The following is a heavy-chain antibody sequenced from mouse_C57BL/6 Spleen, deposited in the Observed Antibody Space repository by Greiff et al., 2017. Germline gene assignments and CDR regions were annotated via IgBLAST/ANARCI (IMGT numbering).Heavy chain of an antibody. D-gene: IGHD1-1*01. CDR2: ILPGSGST. J-gene: IGHJ4*01. Sequence: LKESGASVKLSCKATGYTFTGYWIEWVKQRPGHGLEWIGEILPGSGSTNYNEKFKGKATFTADTSSNTAYMQLSSLTTEDSAIYYCASHYGRGNYAMDYWGQGTSVTVSS. V-gene: IGHV1-9*01. CDR1: GYTFTGYW. CDR3: ASHYGRGNYAMDY.